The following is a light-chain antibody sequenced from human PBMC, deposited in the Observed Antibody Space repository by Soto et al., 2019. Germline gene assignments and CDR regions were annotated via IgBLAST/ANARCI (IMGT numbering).Light chain of an antibody. Sequence: EIVLTQSPGALSLSPGERATISCRASQSVSSSALAWYQQKPGQAPMLLISGASNRATGMPDSFSGSGSGTEFTLTVSILEPQDFAVYYCHQCGRSPPNSFGQGPKLEIK. CDR2: GAS. J-gene: IGKJ2*03. CDR1: QSVSSSA. CDR3: HQCGRSPPNS. V-gene: IGKV3-20*01.